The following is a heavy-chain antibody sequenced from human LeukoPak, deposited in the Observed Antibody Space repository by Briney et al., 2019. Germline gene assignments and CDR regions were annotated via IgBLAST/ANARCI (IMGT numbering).Heavy chain of an antibody. V-gene: IGHV3-21*01. CDR2: ISSSSSYI. J-gene: IGHJ4*02. D-gene: IGHD3-22*01. CDR1: GFTFSSYS. Sequence: GGSLRLSCAASGFTFSSYSMNWVRQAPGKGLEWVSSISSSSSYIYYADSVKGRFTISRDNAKNSLYLQTNSLRAEDTAVYYCARRWSYYDSSGYFDYWGQGTLVTVSS. CDR3: ARRWSYYDSSGYFDY.